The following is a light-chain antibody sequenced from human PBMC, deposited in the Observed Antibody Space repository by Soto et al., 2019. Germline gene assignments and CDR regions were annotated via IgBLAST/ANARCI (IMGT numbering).Light chain of an antibody. J-gene: IGLJ3*02. V-gene: IGLV1-44*01. CDR2: NSN. CDR3: AAWDDSLNGWV. Sequence: QSVLTQPPSASGTPGQRVTISCSGSSSNIGSNPVNWYQQLPGTAPKLLIYNSNQRPSGVPDRLSGSKSGTSASLAISGLQPEDEADCYCAAWDDSLNGWVFGGGTKVTVL. CDR1: SSNIGSNP.